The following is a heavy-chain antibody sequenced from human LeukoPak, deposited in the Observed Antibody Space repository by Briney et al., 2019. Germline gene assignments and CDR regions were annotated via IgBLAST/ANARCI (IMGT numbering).Heavy chain of an antibody. J-gene: IGHJ4*02. V-gene: IGHV3-11*01. CDR3: ARDDYYYGSGSYTGY. CDR2: ISTSGSMI. D-gene: IGHD3-10*01. Sequence: PGGSLRLSCAASGFTFTDYYMSWIRQAPGKGLEWISYISTSGSMIYYADSVKGRFTISRDNAKNSLYLQMNSLRAEDTAVYYCARDDYYYGSGSYTGYWGQGTLVTVSS. CDR1: GFTFTDYY.